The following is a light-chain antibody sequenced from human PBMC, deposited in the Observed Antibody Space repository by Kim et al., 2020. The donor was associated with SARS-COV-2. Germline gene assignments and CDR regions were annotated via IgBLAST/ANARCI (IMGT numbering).Light chain of an antibody. V-gene: IGLV2-23*01. J-gene: IGLJ1*01. Sequence: GQSITISCTGTSSDVGGYNLVTWYQQHPGHAPKLMIYEANKRPSGVSDRFSGSRSGNTASLTISGLQAEDEADYFCCSYASDITYVFGSGTRVTVL. CDR3: CSYASDITYV. CDR2: EAN. CDR1: SSDVGGYNL.